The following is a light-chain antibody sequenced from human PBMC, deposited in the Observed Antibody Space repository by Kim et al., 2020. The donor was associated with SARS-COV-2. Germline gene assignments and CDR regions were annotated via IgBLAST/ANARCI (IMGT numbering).Light chain of an antibody. V-gene: IGLV3-25*03. Sequence: PGQPARITVSGDALSKQYCYWYQQKPGQAPVLTMYKDVEVPSGIPGRFSGSASGTTATLTIIAVQAEDEAAYYCQSADTSGTSVIFGGGTRLTVL. CDR3: QSADTSGTSVI. CDR1: ALSKQY. J-gene: IGLJ2*01. CDR2: KDV.